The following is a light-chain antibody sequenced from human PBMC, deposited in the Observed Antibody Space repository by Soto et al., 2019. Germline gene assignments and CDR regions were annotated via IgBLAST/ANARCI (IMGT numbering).Light chain of an antibody. CDR1: SSDLAIYNY. V-gene: IGLV2-14*01. CDR3: SSYTDSSNYV. Sequence: QSVLTQPASVSGSPGQSITISCTGTSSDLAIYNYVSWYQQQPGKAPKLMIYQVTNRPSGVSNRFSGSRSGNTASLTISGLQAEDEADYSCSSYTDSSNYVFGTGTQLTV. J-gene: IGLJ1*01. CDR2: QVT.